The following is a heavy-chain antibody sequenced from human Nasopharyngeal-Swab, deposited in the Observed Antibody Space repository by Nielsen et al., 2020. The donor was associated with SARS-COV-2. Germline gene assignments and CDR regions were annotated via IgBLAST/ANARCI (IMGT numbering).Heavy chain of an antibody. D-gene: IGHD3-10*01. CDR3: ARVVKSLDHITMVQGVRTLDP. Sequence: WIRQPPGKGLEWIGEIYYSGSTNYNPSLKSRVTISVDTSKNQFSLKLSSVTAADTAVYYCARVVKSLDHITMVQGVRTLDPWGQGTLVTVSS. J-gene: IGHJ5*02. CDR2: IYYSGST. V-gene: IGHV4-4*02.